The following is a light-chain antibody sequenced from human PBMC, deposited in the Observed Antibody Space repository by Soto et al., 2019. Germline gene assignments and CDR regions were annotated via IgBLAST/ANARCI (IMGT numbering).Light chain of an antibody. Sequence: DIQMTQSPSTLSASVGDRVTITCRASQSISSWLAWYQQKPGKAPKLLIYDASSLESGVPSRFSDSGSGTEFTLTISSLQPDDFATYYCQQYNSYWTFGQGITGDNK. J-gene: IGKJ1*01. CDR3: QQYNSYWT. CDR1: QSISSW. CDR2: DAS. V-gene: IGKV1-5*01.